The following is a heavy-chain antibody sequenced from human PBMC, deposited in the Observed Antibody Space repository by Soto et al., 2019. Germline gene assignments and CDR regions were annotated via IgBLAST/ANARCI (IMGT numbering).Heavy chain of an antibody. V-gene: IGHV4-39*01. CDR2: IYYSGST. J-gene: IGHJ6*03. CDR3: ATLTGDFWCGYYSVESDYYYYMDV. Sequence: SETLSLTCTVSGGSISSSSYYWGWIRQPPGKGLEWIGSIYYSGSTYYNPSLKSRVTISVDTSKNQFSLKLSSVTAADTAVYYCATLTGDFWCGYYSVESDYYYYMDVWGKGTTVTVSS. D-gene: IGHD3-3*01. CDR1: GGSISSSSYY.